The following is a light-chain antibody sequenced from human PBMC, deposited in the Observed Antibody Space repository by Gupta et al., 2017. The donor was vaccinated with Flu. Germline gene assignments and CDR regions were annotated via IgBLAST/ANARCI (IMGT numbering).Light chain of an antibody. J-gene: IGLJ1*01. V-gene: IGLV2-23*01. CDR1: TRDIGSYDV. CDR2: EGT. Sequence: SALTQPASVSGSPGQSITISCTGTTRDIGSYDVVPWYQQHPGKAPKVLIYEGTKRPSGVSNRFSGSKSGNTASLTISGLQAEDETDYYCCSYAGSGTYVFGTGTKVTAL. CDR3: CSYAGSGTYV.